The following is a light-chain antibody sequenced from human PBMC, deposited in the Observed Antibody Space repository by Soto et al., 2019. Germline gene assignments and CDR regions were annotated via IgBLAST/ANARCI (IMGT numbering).Light chain of an antibody. Sequence: AIRMTQSPSSLSASTGDRVTITCRASQGISSYLAWYQQKPGKAPKLLSYAASTLQSGVPSRFSGSGSGTEFTLTISCLQSEDFATYYCQQYYSYPITFGQGTRLEIK. CDR3: QQYYSYPIT. CDR1: QGISSY. CDR2: AAS. J-gene: IGKJ5*01. V-gene: IGKV1-8*01.